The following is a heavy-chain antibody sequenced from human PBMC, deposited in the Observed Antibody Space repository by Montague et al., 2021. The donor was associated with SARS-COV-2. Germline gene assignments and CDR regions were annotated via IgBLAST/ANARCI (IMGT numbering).Heavy chain of an antibody. D-gene: IGHD5-24*01. CDR2: IYYSGST. J-gene: IGHJ4*02. Sequence: SETLSLTCTVSGGSISSYYWSWIRQPPGKGLEWIGYIYYSGSTNYNPSLKSRVTISVDTSKNRFSLKLSSVTAADTAVYYCARIFPRWLQFDPYFDYWGQGTLVTVPS. V-gene: IGHV4-59*01. CDR3: ARIFPRWLQFDPYFDY. CDR1: GGSISSYY.